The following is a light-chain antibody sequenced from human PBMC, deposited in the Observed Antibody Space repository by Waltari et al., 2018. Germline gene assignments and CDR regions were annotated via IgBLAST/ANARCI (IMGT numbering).Light chain of an antibody. CDR1: SRDVGFYNY. CDR2: EVS. J-gene: IGLJ3*02. V-gene: IGLV2-14*01. Sequence: QSALTQPTSVSGSPGQSITISCTGTSRDVGFYNYVSWYQQYPGKVPQLLIYEVSARPSGVSRRFSGSKSGNTASLTISGRQADDEADYYCNSYTGSSSWVFGGGTKLTVL. CDR3: NSYTGSSSWV.